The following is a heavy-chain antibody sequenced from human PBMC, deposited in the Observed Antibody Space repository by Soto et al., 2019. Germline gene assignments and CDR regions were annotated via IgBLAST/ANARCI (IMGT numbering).Heavy chain of an antibody. CDR1: GFTFYDYA. V-gene: IGHV3-9*01. Sequence: GGSLRLSCAASGFTFYDYAMHWVRQAPGKGLEWVSGISWNSGSIGYADSVKGRFTISRDNSKNTLYLDMNSLRAEDTAVYYCGRWGDNKKNDYWGQGTLVTVSS. CDR2: ISWNSGSI. D-gene: IGHD3-16*01. CDR3: GRWGDNKKNDY. J-gene: IGHJ4*02.